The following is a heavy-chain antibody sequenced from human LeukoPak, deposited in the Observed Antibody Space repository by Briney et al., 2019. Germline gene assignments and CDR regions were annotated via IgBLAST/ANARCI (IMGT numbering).Heavy chain of an antibody. Sequence: PGGSLRLSCAASGFTFSRYWMSWVRQAPGKGLEWVANIKQDGSEKYYVDSVKGRFTISRDNSKNTLYLQMNSLRAEDTAVYYCANDRSYGAAADAFDIWGQGTMVTVSS. CDR2: IKQDGSEK. V-gene: IGHV3-7*03. CDR3: ANDRSYGAAADAFDI. D-gene: IGHD1-26*01. CDR1: GFTFSRYW. J-gene: IGHJ3*02.